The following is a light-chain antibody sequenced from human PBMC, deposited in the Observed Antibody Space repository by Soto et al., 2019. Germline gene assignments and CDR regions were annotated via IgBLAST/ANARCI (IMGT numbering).Light chain of an antibody. CDR2: DAS. V-gene: IGKV3-11*01. CDR3: QQRSSWPLT. Sequence: DIVLTQSPATLSLSPGERATLSCRASQSVRSYLAWYQQKPGQAPRLLIYDASDRATGVPARFSGSGSGTDFTLTISSLEPEDFAVYYCQQRSSWPLTFGQGTRLEIK. J-gene: IGKJ5*01. CDR1: QSVRSY.